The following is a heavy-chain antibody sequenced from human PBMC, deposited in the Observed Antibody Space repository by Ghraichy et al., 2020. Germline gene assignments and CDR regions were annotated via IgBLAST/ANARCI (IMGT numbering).Heavy chain of an antibody. CDR3: ASEWELLRARGMHAFDI. CDR2: ISYDGSNK. D-gene: IGHD1-26*01. CDR1: GFTFSSYA. Sequence: GGSLRLSCAASGFTFSSYAMHWVRQAPGKGLEWVAVISYDGSNKYYADSVKGRFTISRDNSKNTLYLQMNSLRAEDTAVYYCASEWELLRARGMHAFDIWGQGTMVTVSS. V-gene: IGHV3-30*04. J-gene: IGHJ3*02.